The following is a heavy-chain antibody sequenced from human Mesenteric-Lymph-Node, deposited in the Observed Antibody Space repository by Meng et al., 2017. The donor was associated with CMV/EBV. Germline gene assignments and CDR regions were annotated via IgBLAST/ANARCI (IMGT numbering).Heavy chain of an antibody. CDR1: GGSVNSGSYY. V-gene: IGHV4-61*01. CDR3: ARRSNWFDP. CDR2: IYYTGST. J-gene: IGHJ5*02. Sequence: GSLRLSCTVSGGSVNSGSYYWSWIRQPPGKGLEWIGYIYYTGSTNCNPSLKSRVTMSVDISKNQFSLKLSSVTAADTAVYYCARRSNWFDPWGRGTLVTVSS.